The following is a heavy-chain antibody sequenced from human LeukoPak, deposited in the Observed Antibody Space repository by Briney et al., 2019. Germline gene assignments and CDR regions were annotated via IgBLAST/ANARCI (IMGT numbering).Heavy chain of an antibody. J-gene: IGHJ5*02. CDR1: GYSFTSYW. CDR3: ARLDYDFWSGPNWFDP. V-gene: IGHV5-10-1*01. D-gene: IGHD3-3*01. Sequence: GESLKISCKGSGYSFTSYWISWVRQMPGKGLEWMGRIDPSDSYTNYSPSFQGHVTISADKSISTAYLQWSSLKASDTAMYYCARLDYDFWSGPNWFDPWGQGTLVTVSS. CDR2: IDPSDSYT.